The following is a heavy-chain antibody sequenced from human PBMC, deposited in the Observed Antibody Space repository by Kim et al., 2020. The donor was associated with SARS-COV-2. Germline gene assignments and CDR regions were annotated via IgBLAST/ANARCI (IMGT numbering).Heavy chain of an antibody. Sequence: SETLSLTCTVSGGSISSGSYYWSWIRQPAGKGLEWIGRIYTSGSTNYNPSLKSRVTISVDTSKNQFSLKLSSVTAADTAVYYCARGTMVRGADDYYCYYGMDVWGQGTTVTVSS. J-gene: IGHJ6*02. V-gene: IGHV4-61*02. CDR3: ARGTMVRGADDYYCYYGMDV. CDR1: GGSISSGSYY. CDR2: IYTSGST. D-gene: IGHD3-10*01.